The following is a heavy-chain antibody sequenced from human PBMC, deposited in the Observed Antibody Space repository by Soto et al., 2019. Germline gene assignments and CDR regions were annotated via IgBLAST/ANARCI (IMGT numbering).Heavy chain of an antibody. V-gene: IGHV6-1*01. D-gene: IGHD6-19*01. CDR3: ARRPYQWLSKTYAFDI. CDR2: TYYRSKWYN. Sequence: PSQTLSLTCAISGDSVSSNSAAWNWIRQSPSRGLEWLGRTYYRSKWYNDYAVSVKSRITINPDTSKNQFSLQLNSVTPEDTAVCYCARRPYQWLSKTYAFDIWGQGTMVTVSS. CDR1: GDSVSSNSAA. J-gene: IGHJ3*02.